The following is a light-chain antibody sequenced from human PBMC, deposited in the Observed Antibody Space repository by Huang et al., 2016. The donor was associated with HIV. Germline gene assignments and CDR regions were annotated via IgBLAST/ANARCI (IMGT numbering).Light chain of an antibody. CDR2: KIS. CDR3: QYGET. J-gene: IGKJ1*01. CDR1: QNINSW. V-gene: IGKV1-5*03. Sequence: DIQMTQSPPTLSAFIGDRVTTTCRASQNINSWLAWYQQKPGKAPNLLIYKISSLQSGVPSRFSGSGSGTEFILTISSLQPDDVGTYYCQYGETFGQGTKVEIK.